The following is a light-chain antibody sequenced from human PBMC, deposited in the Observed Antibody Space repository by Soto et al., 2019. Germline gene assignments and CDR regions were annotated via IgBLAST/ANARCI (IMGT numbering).Light chain of an antibody. CDR3: GAWDSSLSAGV. CDR2: DNN. Sequence: QSVLTQPPSVSAAPGQTVTISCSGSSSNIGNNYVSWYQHIPGTAPKLLIYDNNERPSGIPDRFSASKAGTSATLGITGLQTGDEADYYCGAWDSSLSAGVFGGGTKLTVL. CDR1: SSNIGNNY. V-gene: IGLV1-51*01. J-gene: IGLJ3*02.